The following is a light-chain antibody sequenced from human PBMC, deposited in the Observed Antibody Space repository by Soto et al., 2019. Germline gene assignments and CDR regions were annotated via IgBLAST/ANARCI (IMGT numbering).Light chain of an antibody. V-gene: IGKV1-5*01. CDR3: QQYNSYSP. CDR2: DGS. J-gene: IGKJ1*01. Sequence: DIPMTQSPSTLSASVGDRVTITCRASQSVNSWLAWYQQKPGKAPKLLIYDGSTLESGVPSRFSGSGSGTEFTLTISSLQPDDFATYYCQQYNSYSPFGQGTKVEIK. CDR1: QSVNSW.